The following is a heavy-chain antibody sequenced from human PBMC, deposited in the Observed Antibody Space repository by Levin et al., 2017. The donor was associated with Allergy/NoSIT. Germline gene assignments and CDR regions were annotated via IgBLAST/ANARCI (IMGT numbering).Heavy chain of an antibody. D-gene: IGHD5-18*01. Sequence: SCAASGFTFSSYSMNWVRQAPGKGLEWVSYISSSGNIIDYADSVEGRFTISRDNAKNSLYLQMNSLRAEDTAVYYCARLRGYSYGYADFWGQGTLVTVSS. CDR1: GFTFSSYS. J-gene: IGHJ4*02. CDR2: ISSSGNII. V-gene: IGHV3-48*01. CDR3: ARLRGYSYGYADF.